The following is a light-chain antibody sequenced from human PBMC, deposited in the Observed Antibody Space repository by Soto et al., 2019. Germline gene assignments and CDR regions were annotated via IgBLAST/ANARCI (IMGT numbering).Light chain of an antibody. V-gene: IGLV2-23*01. Sequence: QSALTQPASVSGSPGQSITISCTGTSSDVGSYNLVSWYQQHPGKAPKLMIYEGSKRPSGVSNRFSGSKSGNTASLTISGLQEDDEAAYYCCSSSGSSNFCVFGTGTKLTVL. CDR1: SSDVGSYNL. J-gene: IGLJ1*01. CDR3: CSSSGSSNFCV. CDR2: EGS.